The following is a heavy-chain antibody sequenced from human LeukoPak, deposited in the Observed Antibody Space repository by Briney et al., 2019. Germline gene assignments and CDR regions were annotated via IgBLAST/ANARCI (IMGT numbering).Heavy chain of an antibody. CDR2: ISGSGDRT. V-gene: IGHV3-23*01. J-gene: IGHJ4*02. CDR3: AMGSWLQSYY. D-gene: IGHD5-24*01. CDR1: GITFRSYA. Sequence: GGSLRLSCAASGITFRSYAMTWVRQAPGKGLEWVSGISGSGDRTFYADSVKGRFTISRDNSKNTLYLQMNSLRAEDTAVYYCAMGSWLQSYYWGQGTLVTVSS.